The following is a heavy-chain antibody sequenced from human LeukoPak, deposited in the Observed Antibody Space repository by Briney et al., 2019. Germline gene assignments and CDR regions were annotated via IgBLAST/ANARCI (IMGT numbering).Heavy chain of an antibody. J-gene: IGHJ4*02. CDR3: ARWYSSSWYRRFDY. Sequence: SETLSFTCTVSGGSVNSGTYYWSWIRQPPGKGLEWIGNIYYSGSACYNPSLKSRVTMSVDTSKNQFSLKLSSVTAADTAVYYCARWYSSSWYRRFDYWGQGTLVTVSS. V-gene: IGHV4-39*07. D-gene: IGHD6-13*01. CDR2: IYYSGSA. CDR1: GGSVNSGTYY.